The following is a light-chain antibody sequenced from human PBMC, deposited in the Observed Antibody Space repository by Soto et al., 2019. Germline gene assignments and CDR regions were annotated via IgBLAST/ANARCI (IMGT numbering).Light chain of an antibody. CDR3: QEYYSTPPT. Sequence: DIVLTQSPDSLPVSLGERATINCESSQSVLYSSNNKNYLAWYQQKPGQPPKLLIYWASTRESGVPGRFSGSESGTDFPLTINNLQAEDVAVYYCQEYYSTPPTFGQGTKLEIK. CDR2: WAS. CDR1: QSVLYSSNNKNY. V-gene: IGKV4-1*01. J-gene: IGKJ2*01.